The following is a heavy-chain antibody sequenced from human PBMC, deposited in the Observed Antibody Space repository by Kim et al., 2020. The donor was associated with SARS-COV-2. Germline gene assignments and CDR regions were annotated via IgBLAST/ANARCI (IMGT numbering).Heavy chain of an antibody. CDR1: GGSISSSSYY. Sequence: SETLSLTCTVSGGSISSSSYYWGWIRQPPGKGLEWIGSIYYSGSTYYNPSLKSRVTISVDTSKNQFSLKLSSVTAADTAVYYCARALGYGSYLNWFDPWGQGTLVTVSS. J-gene: IGHJ5*02. V-gene: IGHV4-39*01. D-gene: IGHD1-26*01. CDR2: IYYSGST. CDR3: ARALGYGSYLNWFDP.